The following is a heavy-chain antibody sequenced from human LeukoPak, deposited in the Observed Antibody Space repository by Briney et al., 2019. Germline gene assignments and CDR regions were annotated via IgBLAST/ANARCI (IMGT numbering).Heavy chain of an antibody. D-gene: IGHD6-13*01. V-gene: IGHV4-4*07. Sequence: PSETLSLTCTVSGSSISSHYGSLIRQPAGKGLEWIGRIYTSGSTNYNPSLKTRLTMSVDTSKNQFSLKLSSVTAADTAVYYCARDPPYSSSAHANWFDPWGQGTLVTVSS. CDR3: ARDPPYSSSAHANWFDP. J-gene: IGHJ5*02. CDR2: IYTSGST. CDR1: GSSISSHY.